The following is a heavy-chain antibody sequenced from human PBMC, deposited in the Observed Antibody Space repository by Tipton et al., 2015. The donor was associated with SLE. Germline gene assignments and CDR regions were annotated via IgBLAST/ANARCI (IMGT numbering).Heavy chain of an antibody. J-gene: IGHJ4*02. V-gene: IGHV4-39*07. CDR2: INHSGST. Sequence: TLSLTCTVSGASVSNGPYYWSWIRQPPGKGLEWIGEINHSGSTNYNPSLKSRVTISVDTSKNQFSLKLSSVTAADTAVYYCARERGSSSWYDYWGQGTLVTVSS. CDR1: GASVSNGPYY. CDR3: ARERGSSSWYDY. D-gene: IGHD6-13*01.